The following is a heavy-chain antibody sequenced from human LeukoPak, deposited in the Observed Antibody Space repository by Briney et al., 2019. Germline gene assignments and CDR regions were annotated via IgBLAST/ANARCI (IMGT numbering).Heavy chain of an antibody. Sequence: PGGSLRLSCEASGFTFSTYWVTWVRQAPGKGLEWVANIKEDGSEKSYVDSVKGRFTISKDNAKNSLYLQMNSLRAEDTAVYYCARIHSGSYYMGFDYWGQGALVTVSS. J-gene: IGHJ4*02. V-gene: IGHV3-7*01. CDR3: ARIHSGSYYMGFDY. D-gene: IGHD1-26*01. CDR2: IKEDGSEK. CDR1: GFTFSTYW.